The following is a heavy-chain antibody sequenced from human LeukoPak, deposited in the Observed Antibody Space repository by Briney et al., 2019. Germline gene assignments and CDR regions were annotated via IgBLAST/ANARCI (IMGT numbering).Heavy chain of an antibody. D-gene: IGHD2-2*01. Sequence: GGSLRLSRAASGFTFSSYAMSWVRHAPGKGLERVSGISGSGGSTYYADSVKGRFTISRDNSKNTLYLQMNSLRAEDTAVYYCAKDRRWGSTSLYYMDVWGKGTTVTVSS. V-gene: IGHV3-23*01. CDR1: GFTFSSYA. J-gene: IGHJ6*03. CDR2: ISGSGGST. CDR3: AKDRRWGSTSLYYMDV.